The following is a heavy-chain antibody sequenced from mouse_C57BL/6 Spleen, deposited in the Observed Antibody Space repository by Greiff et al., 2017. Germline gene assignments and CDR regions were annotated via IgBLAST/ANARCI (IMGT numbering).Heavy chain of an antibody. V-gene: IGHV1-82*01. J-gene: IGHJ3*01. CDR3: ARETGLPFAY. CDR1: GYAFSSSW. D-gene: IGHD4-1*01. Sequence: QVQLQQSGPELVKPGASVKISCKASGYAFSSSWMNWVKQRPGQGLEWIGRIYPGDGDTNYNGKFKGKATLTADKSSSTAYMQLSSLTSEDSAVYFCARETGLPFAYWGQGTLVTVSA. CDR2: IYPGDGDT.